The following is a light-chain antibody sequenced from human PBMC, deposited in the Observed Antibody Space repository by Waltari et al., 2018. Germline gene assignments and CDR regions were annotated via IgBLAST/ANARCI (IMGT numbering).Light chain of an antibody. V-gene: IGKV3-20*01. Sequence: EIVLTQSPGTLSLSPGERATLSCRASQSVGRNYLAWYQQKPGQAPRLLIYIASSRASGTPDRFSGSGSGTDFTLTISRLEPEDFAVYYCHQHAYAPLTSGGGTRVEI. J-gene: IGKJ4*01. CDR1: QSVGRNY. CDR2: IAS. CDR3: HQHAYAPLT.